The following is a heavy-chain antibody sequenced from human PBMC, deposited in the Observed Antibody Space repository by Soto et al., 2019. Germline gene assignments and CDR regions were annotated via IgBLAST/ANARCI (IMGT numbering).Heavy chain of an antibody. D-gene: IGHD1-1*01. CDR2: IWYDGSNK. CDR3: ARDPHDNAFDI. CDR1: GFTFSSYG. Sequence: GGSLRLSCAASGFTFSSYGMHWVRQAPGKGLEWVAVIWYDGSNKYYADSVKGRFTISRDNAKNSLYLQMNSLRAEDTAVYYCARDPHDNAFDIWGQGTMVTVSS. J-gene: IGHJ3*02. V-gene: IGHV3-33*01.